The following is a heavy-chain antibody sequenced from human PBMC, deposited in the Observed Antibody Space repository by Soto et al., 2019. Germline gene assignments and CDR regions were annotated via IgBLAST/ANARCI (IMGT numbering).Heavy chain of an antibody. CDR2: ISSSSSYI. D-gene: IGHD3-3*01. Sequence: PGGSLRLSCAASGFTFSSYSMNWVRQAPGKGLEWVSSISSSSSYIYYADSVKGRFTISRDNAKNSLYLQMNSLRAEDTAVYYCARDNRFWSGPPNPGDYWGQGTLVTVSS. CDR3: ARDNRFWSGPPNPGDY. CDR1: GFTFSSYS. J-gene: IGHJ4*02. V-gene: IGHV3-21*01.